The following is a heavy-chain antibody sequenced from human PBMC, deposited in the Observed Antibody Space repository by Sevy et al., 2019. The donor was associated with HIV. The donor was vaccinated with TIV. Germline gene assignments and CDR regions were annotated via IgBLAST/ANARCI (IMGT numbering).Heavy chain of an antibody. Sequence: GGSLRLSCGASGFTFSSYAMNWVRQAPGKGLEWVSVISGSGDNTYYADSVKGRFTISRDNSKNILYVQMNSLRAEDTAIYYCAKDRSGLWSGYSRAMDVWGKGTTVTVSS. V-gene: IGHV3-23*01. D-gene: IGHD3-3*01. CDR3: AKDRSGLWSGYSRAMDV. CDR2: ISGSGDNT. J-gene: IGHJ6*04. CDR1: GFTFSSYA.